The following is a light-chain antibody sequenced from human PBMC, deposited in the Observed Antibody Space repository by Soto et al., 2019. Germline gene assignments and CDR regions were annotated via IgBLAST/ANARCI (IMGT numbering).Light chain of an antibody. Sequence: EVFFTHAPVTLSLSPGEIATLSCMASQSFRGLLAWYQQKPGQAPRLLIYDAYNRATGIPPRFSGSGSGTDFTLTISSLEPEDSAVYYCQQRHMWPITFGQGTRLEIK. J-gene: IGKJ5*01. CDR3: QQRHMWPIT. CDR1: QSFRGL. CDR2: DAY. V-gene: IGKV3-11*01.